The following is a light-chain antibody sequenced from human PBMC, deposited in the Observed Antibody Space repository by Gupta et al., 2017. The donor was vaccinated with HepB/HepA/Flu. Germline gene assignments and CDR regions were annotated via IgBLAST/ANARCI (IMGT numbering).Light chain of an antibody. V-gene: IGKV1-33*01. CDR2: DAS. Sequence: DIQVTQSPSSLSACVRDRVTITCQASQDISNYLNWYQVKPGKAPKLLIYDASNLETGVPSRFRGSGSGTHFTFTISSLQPEDIATYYCQQYDNLPLTFGGGTKVEIK. CDR1: QDISNY. CDR3: QQYDNLPLT. J-gene: IGKJ4*01.